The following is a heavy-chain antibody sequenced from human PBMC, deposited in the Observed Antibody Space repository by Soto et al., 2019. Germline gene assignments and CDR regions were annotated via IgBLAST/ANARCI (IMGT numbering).Heavy chain of an antibody. CDR3: ARWGGNGSGNVGYYGMDV. V-gene: IGHV1-69*01. CDR1: GGTFSSYA. J-gene: IGHJ6*02. D-gene: IGHD3-10*01. CDR2: IIPIFGTA. Sequence: QVQLVQSGAEVKKPGSSVKVSCKASGGTFSSYAISWVRQAPGQGLEWMGGIIPIFGTANYAQKFQGRVTITADESTSTAYMERSSLRSEDTAVYYCARWGGNGSGNVGYYGMDVWGQGTTVTVSS.